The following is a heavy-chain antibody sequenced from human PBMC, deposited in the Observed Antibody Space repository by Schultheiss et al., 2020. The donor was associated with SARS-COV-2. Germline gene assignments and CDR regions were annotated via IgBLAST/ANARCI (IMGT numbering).Heavy chain of an antibody. Sequence: SETLSLTCTVSGGSISSSNYYWSWIRQPPGKGLEWIGYIYYSGSTNYNPSLKSRVTISVDTSKNQFSLKLSSVTAADTAVYYCARGVLACSGGSCYSEPFDYWGQGTLVTVSS. D-gene: IGHD2-15*01. V-gene: IGHV4-61*01. CDR1: GGSISSSNYY. J-gene: IGHJ4*02. CDR2: IYYSGST. CDR3: ARGVLACSGGSCYSEPFDY.